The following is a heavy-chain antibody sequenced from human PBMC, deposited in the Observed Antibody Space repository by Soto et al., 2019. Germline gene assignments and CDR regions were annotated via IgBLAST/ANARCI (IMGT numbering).Heavy chain of an antibody. J-gene: IGHJ4*02. V-gene: IGHV1-18*01. CDR2: ISAHNGNT. CDR3: ARGRYGDY. D-gene: IGHD1-1*01. CDR1: GYTFTSYG. Sequence: QVHLVQSGAEVKKPGASVKVSCKGSGYTFTSYGITWVRQAPGQGLEWMGWISAHNGNTDYEQKLQRRVTVTRDTSTSTAYMELRSLRSDDPAVYYCARGRYGDYWGQGALVNVSS.